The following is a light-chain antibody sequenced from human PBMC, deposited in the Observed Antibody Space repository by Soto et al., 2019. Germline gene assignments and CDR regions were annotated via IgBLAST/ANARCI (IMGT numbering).Light chain of an antibody. V-gene: IGLV2-14*03. J-gene: IGLJ2*01. CDR2: GVT. Sequence: QSALTQPASVSGSPGQSITISCTGTSSDVGNSDYVSWYQHHPGKAPKLMISGVTNRPSGVSNRFSGSKSGNTASLTISGLQAEDEADYYGSSSATCTTSHVVFVGGNKLTVL. CDR1: SSDVGNSDY. CDR3: SSSATCTTSHVV.